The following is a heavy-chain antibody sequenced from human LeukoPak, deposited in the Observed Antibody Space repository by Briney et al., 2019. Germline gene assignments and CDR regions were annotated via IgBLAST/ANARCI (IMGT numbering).Heavy chain of an antibody. V-gene: IGHV4-31*03. J-gene: IGHJ5*02. CDR2: IYYSGST. Sequence: SQTLSLTCTVPGGSINSGGYYWSWIRQHPGKGLEWIGYIYYSGSTYYNPSPKSRVTISVDRSKNQFSLKLSSVTAADTAVYYCARLDYGDYASNWFDPWGQGTLVTVSS. CDR1: GGSINSGGYY. D-gene: IGHD4-17*01. CDR3: ARLDYGDYASNWFDP.